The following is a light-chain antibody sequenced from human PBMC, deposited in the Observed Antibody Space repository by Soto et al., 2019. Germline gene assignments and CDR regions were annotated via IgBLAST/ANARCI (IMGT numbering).Light chain of an antibody. CDR1: SSNIGAGYD. J-gene: IGLJ2*01. V-gene: IGLV1-40*01. CDR2: GNT. Sequence: QSVLTQPPSVSGAPGQRVTISCTGSSSNIGAGYDVHWYQQLPGTAPKLLSYGNTNRPSGVPDRFSGSKSGTSASLAITGLQAEDEADYYCQSYDSSLIGVVFGGGTKVTVL. CDR3: QSYDSSLIGVV.